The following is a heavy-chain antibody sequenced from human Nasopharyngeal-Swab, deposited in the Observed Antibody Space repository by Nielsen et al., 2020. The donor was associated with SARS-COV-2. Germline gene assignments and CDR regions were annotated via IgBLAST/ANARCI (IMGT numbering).Heavy chain of an antibody. V-gene: IGHV4-34*01. Sequence: SQTLSLTCAVYGGSFSGYYWSWIRQPPGKGLEWIGEINHSGSTYYNPSLKSRVTISVDTSKNQFSLKLSSVTAADTAVYYCATPRYYYGSGSYGGMDVWGQGTTVTVSS. J-gene: IGHJ6*02. CDR3: ATPRYYYGSGSYGGMDV. CDR2: INHSGST. CDR1: GGSFSGYY. D-gene: IGHD3-10*01.